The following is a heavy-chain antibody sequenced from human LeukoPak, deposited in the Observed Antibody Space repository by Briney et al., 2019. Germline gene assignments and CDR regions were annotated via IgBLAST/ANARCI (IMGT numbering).Heavy chain of an antibody. D-gene: IGHD7-27*01. CDR1: GFTFSSYW. V-gene: IGHV3-7*01. J-gene: IGHJ4*02. CDR3: ARDSGDRTVDY. CDR2: IKQDGSEK. Sequence: GSLRLSCAASGFTFSSYWMSWVRQAPGKGLEWVANIKQDGSEKYYVDSVKGRFTISRDNAKNSLYLQMNSLRADDTAVYYCARDSGDRTVDYWGQGTLVTVSS.